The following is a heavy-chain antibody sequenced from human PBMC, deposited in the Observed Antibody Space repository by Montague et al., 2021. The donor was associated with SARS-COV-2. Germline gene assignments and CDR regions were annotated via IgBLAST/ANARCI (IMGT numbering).Heavy chain of an antibody. Sequence: SETLSLTCAVSGGSISSSNWWSWVRQPPGKGLEWIGEIYHSGSTNYNPSLKSRVTISVDKSKNQFSLKLSSVTAADTAVYYCAREPDYYDSSGLSYYYYGMDVWGQGTTVTVSS. J-gene: IGHJ6*02. V-gene: IGHV4-4*02. CDR1: GGSISSSNW. D-gene: IGHD3-22*01. CDR3: AREPDYYDSSGLSYYYYGMDV. CDR2: IYHSGST.